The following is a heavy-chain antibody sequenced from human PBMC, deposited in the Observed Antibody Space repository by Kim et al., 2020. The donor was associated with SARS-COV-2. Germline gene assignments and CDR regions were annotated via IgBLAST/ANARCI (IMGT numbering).Heavy chain of an antibody. CDR2: ISSSSSTI. CDR3: ARESRSKLWFGELLGRPYYYYGMDV. D-gene: IGHD3-10*01. CDR1: GFTFSSYS. J-gene: IGHJ6*02. Sequence: GGSLRLSCAASGFTFSSYSMNWVRQAPGKGLEWVSYISSSSSTIYYADSVKGRFTISRDNAKNSLYLQMNSLRDEDTAVYYCARESRSKLWFGELLGRPYYYYGMDVWGQGTTVTVSS. V-gene: IGHV3-48*02.